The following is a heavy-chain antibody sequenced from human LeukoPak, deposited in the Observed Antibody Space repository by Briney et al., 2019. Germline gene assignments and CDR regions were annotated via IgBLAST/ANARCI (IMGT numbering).Heavy chain of an antibody. V-gene: IGHV1-69*06. D-gene: IGHD6-13*01. CDR2: IIPIFGTA. J-gene: IGHJ4*02. Sequence: SVKVSCKASGGTFSSYAISWVRQAPGQGLEWMGGIIPIFGTANYAQKFQGRVTITADKSTSTAYMELSSLRAEDTAVYYCAREDSRSWYQGFDYWGQGTLVTVSS. CDR3: AREDSRSWYQGFDY. CDR1: GGTFSSYA.